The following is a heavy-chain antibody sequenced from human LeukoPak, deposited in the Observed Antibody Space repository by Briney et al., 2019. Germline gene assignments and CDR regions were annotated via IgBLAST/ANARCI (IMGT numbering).Heavy chain of an antibody. Sequence: GESLKISCKDSGYTFNKFWIGWVRQMPGKGLEWMGIIYPGDSDTRYSPSFRGQVTISADKSISTASLQWSSLKASDTAMYYCARSTSAARTSPLAYYYGLDVWGQGTTVTVSS. CDR1: GYTFNKFW. V-gene: IGHV5-51*01. CDR2: IYPGDSDT. D-gene: IGHD6-25*01. J-gene: IGHJ6*02. CDR3: ARSTSAARTSPLAYYYGLDV.